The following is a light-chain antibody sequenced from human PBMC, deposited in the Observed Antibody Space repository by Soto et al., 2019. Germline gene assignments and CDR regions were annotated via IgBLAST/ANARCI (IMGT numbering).Light chain of an antibody. CDR3: QQYNSFLRT. CDR2: KAS. CDR1: QSISTW. J-gene: IGKJ2*01. Sequence: DIQMTQSPSTLSASVGDRVAITCRASQSISTWLAWYQQKPGKAPKLLIFKASTLESGVPSRFSGSGSGTEFTLTISSLQPDDFATYYCQQYNSFLRTFGQGTTLEIK. V-gene: IGKV1-5*03.